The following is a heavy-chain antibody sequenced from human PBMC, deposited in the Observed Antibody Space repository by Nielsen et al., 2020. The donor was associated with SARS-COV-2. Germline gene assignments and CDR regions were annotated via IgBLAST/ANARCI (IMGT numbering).Heavy chain of an antibody. CDR2: ISSSGRTT. J-gene: IGHJ6*02. V-gene: IGHV3-11*04. CDR3: ARDPASGAYGSGGDLGMDA. D-gene: IGHD3-10*01. Sequence: WIRQPPGKGLEWVSYISSSGRTTYYADSVKGRFTISRDNAKNSLYLQMNSLRAEGTAVYYCARDPASGAYGSGGDLGMDAWGQGTTVTVSS.